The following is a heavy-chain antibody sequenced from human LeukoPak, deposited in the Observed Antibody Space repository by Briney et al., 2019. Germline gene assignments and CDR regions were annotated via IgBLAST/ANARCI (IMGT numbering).Heavy chain of an antibody. J-gene: IGHJ4*02. CDR3: ARGGREILRGSSWSFDY. CDR1: GGSISSYY. V-gene: IGHV4-59*01. Sequence: SETLSLTCTVSGGSISSYYWSWIQQPPGKGLEWIGYIYYSGSTNYNPSLKSRVTISADTSKNQFSLKLSSVTAADTAVYYCARGGREILRGSSWSFDYWGQGTLVTVSS. CDR2: IYYSGST. D-gene: IGHD6-13*01.